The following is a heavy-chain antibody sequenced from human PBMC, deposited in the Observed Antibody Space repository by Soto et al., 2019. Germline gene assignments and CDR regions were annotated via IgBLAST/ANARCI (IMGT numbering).Heavy chain of an antibody. CDR1: CGSFIGYY. Sequence: SETLSLTCAVYCGSFIGYYCSWIRQPPGKGLEWIGEINHSGSTNYNPSLKSRVTISVDTSKNQFSLKLSSVTAADTAVYYCARAYCSGGSCYSDYYYYMDVWGKGTTVTVSS. D-gene: IGHD2-15*01. J-gene: IGHJ6*03. V-gene: IGHV4-34*01. CDR3: ARAYCSGGSCYSDYYYYMDV. CDR2: INHSGST.